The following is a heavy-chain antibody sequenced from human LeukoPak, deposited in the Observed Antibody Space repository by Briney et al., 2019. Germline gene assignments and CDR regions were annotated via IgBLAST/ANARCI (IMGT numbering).Heavy chain of an antibody. D-gene: IGHD3-22*01. CDR2: IYTSGST. CDR3: ARHGNYYDSSGYSLSY. Sequence: PSETLSLTCTVSGGSISSYYWSWIRQPAGKGLEWIGRIYTSGSTHYNPSLKSRVTMSVDTSKNQFSLKLSSVTAADTAVYYCARHGNYYDSSGYSLSYWGQGTLVTVSS. V-gene: IGHV4-4*07. CDR1: GGSISSYY. J-gene: IGHJ4*02.